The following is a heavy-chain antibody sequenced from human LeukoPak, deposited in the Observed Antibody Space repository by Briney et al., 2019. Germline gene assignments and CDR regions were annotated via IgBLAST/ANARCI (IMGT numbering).Heavy chain of an antibody. V-gene: IGHV1-2*02. CDR1: GYTFTGYY. CDR3: ARDIASTSDGSDY. D-gene: IGHD6-13*01. Sequence: GASVKVSCKAFGYTFTGYYIHWVRQAPGQGLEWLGWINPDSGGTNYAQKFQVRVTVTRDTSISTAYMDLSSLRSDDTAVYYCARDIASTSDGSDYWGQGTLVTVSS. CDR2: INPDSGGT. J-gene: IGHJ4*02.